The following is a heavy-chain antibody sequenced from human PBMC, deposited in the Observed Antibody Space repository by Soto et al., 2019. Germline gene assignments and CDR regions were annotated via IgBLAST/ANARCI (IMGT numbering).Heavy chain of an antibody. CDR3: ARVYDSSGYYWGDAFDI. CDR1: GGSISSYY. V-gene: IGHV4-4*07. D-gene: IGHD3-22*01. Sequence: SETLSLTCTVSGGSISSYYWSWIRQPAGKGLEWIGRIYTSGSTTYNPSLKSRVTMSVDTSKNQFSLKLNSVTAADTAVFYCARVYDSSGYYWGDAFDIWGQGTMVTVSS. J-gene: IGHJ3*02. CDR2: IYTSGST.